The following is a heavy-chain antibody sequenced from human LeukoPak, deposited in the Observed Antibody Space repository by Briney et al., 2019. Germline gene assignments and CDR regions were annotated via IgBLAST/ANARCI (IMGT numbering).Heavy chain of an antibody. Sequence: GGSLRLSCAASGFTFSSYGMHWVRQAPGKGLERVAFIRYDGSNKYYADSVKSRFTISRDNSKNTLYLQMNSLRAEDTAVYYCAKRAVVPAAIDYWGQGTLVTVSS. CDR1: GFTFSSYG. D-gene: IGHD2-2*01. CDR2: IRYDGSNK. J-gene: IGHJ4*02. V-gene: IGHV3-30*02. CDR3: AKRAVVPAAIDY.